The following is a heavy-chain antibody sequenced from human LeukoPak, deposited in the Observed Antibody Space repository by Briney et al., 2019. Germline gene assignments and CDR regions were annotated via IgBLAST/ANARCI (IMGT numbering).Heavy chain of an antibody. D-gene: IGHD3-10*01. J-gene: IGHJ6*02. Sequence: SETLSLTCTVSDDSISDYYRGWIRQPPGKGLEWIGYFHNSGTSTYNPSLKSRVTISVDTSKNQFSLKLSSVTAADTAVYYCARDYYGSGSYYSYYYYGMDVWGQGTTVTVSS. CDR2: FHNSGTS. V-gene: IGHV4-59*12. CDR1: DDSISDYY. CDR3: ARDYYGSGSYYSYYYYGMDV.